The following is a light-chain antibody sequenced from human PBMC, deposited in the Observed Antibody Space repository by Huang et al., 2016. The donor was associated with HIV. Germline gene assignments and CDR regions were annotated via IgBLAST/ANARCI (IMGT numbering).Light chain of an antibody. CDR1: QSLVYSDGNTY. Sequence: DVVMTQSPPSLPVTLGQPASISCRSSQSLVYSDGNTYLNWLQQMPGQSPRRPIYKVSNQDVGVPGRFSGSGSGNVFTLKSSRVEAEDVGVYYCMQGTLPSTFGQGTKLEIK. CDR2: KVS. J-gene: IGKJ2*01. CDR3: MQGTLPST. V-gene: IGKV2-30*01.